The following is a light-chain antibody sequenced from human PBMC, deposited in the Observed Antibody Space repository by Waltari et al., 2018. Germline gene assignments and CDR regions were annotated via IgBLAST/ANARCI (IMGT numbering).Light chain of an antibody. CDR2: DAF. CDR3: LQYHYWPPWT. V-gene: IGKV3-15*01. Sequence: IEMTQSPATLSVSPGERAHLSCRASQNVGTKLAWYQQKPGLAPRLLIYDAFTRATGIPARFSGSGSGTEFTLTISSLQSEDLALYHCLQYHYWPPWTFGQGTKVEVK. CDR1: QNVGTK. J-gene: IGKJ1*01.